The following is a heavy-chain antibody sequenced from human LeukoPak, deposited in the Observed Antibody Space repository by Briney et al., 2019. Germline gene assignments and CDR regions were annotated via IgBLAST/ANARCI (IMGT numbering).Heavy chain of an antibody. Sequence: PGGSLRLSCAASGFTFSNYGMHWVRQAPGKGLEWVAVIWYDGSNKDYGDSVKGRFTISRDNAKNSLYLQMNSLRAEDTAVYYCARDYGYRITMVRGVIEAGFDYWGQGTLVTVSS. CDR2: IWYDGSNK. CDR3: ARDYGYRITMVRGVIEAGFDY. V-gene: IGHV3-33*01. D-gene: IGHD3-10*01. CDR1: GFTFSNYG. J-gene: IGHJ4*02.